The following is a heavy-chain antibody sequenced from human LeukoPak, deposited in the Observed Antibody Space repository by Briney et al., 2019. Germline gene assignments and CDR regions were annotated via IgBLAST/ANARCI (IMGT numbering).Heavy chain of an antibody. CDR2: INHSGST. D-gene: IGHD5-12*01. CDR3: ARHEARGGYYFDY. Sequence: PSETLSLTCTVSGGSISSSSYYWGWIRQPPGKGLEWIGEINHSGSTNYNPSLKSRVTISVDTSKNQFSLKLSSVTAADTAVYYCARHEARGGYYFDYWGQGTLVTVSS. V-gene: IGHV4-39*01. CDR1: GGSISSSSYY. J-gene: IGHJ4*02.